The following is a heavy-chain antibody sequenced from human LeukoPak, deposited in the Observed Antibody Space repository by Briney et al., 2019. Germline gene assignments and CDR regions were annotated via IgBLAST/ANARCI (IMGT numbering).Heavy chain of an antibody. CDR2: IIPIFGTA. CDR1: GGTFSSYA. Sequence: SVKVSCKASGGTFSSYAISWVRQAPGQGLEWMGGIIPIFGTANYAQKFQGRVTITTDESTSTAYMELSSLRSEDTAVYYCARHGSHLSLYWGYSYGDAFDIWGQGTMVTVSS. CDR3: ARHGSHLSLYWGYSYGDAFDI. D-gene: IGHD5-18*01. J-gene: IGHJ3*02. V-gene: IGHV1-69*05.